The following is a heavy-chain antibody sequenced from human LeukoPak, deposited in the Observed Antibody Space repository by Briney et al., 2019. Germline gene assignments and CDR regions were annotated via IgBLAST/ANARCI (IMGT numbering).Heavy chain of an antibody. V-gene: IGHV4-59*01. CDR2: IYYSGST. D-gene: IGHD3-22*01. J-gene: IGHJ3*02. Sequence: SETLSLTCTVSGGSISSYYWSWIRQPPGKGLERIGYIYYSGSTNYNPSLKSRVTISVDTSKNQFSLKLSSVTAADTAVYYCARSLGGYYDSSGSDAFDIWGQGTMVTVSS. CDR1: GGSISSYY. CDR3: ARSLGGYYDSSGSDAFDI.